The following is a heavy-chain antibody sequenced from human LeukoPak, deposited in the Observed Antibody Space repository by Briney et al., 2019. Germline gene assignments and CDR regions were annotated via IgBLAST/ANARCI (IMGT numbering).Heavy chain of an antibody. Sequence: SETLSLTCTVSSGSISTSNYYWGWVRQPPGKALEWIGNIFYSGSTYYSPSLKSRVTMSVDTSKNQFSLKLSSVTAADTAVYYCARALGATKWFDPWGQGTLVTVSS. V-gene: IGHV4-39*07. D-gene: IGHD1-26*01. CDR2: IFYSGST. CDR1: SGSISTSNYY. J-gene: IGHJ5*02. CDR3: ARALGATKWFDP.